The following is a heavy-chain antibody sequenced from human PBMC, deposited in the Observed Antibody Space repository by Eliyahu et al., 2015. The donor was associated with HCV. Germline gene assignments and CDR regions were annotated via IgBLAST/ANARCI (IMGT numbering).Heavy chain of an antibody. Sequence: QVQLHESGPGLVEPSETLSLTCNVSGTSINYYYWAWIRQAAGKRLEWIGRTSVSGNSKHNPSLKSRISMSIHMSDNHFSLRLTSVTAADTAIYYCVREIPLCGSATCHVSFDIWGHGTLVTVSS. CDR3: VREIPLCGSATCHVSFDI. CDR1: GTSINYYY. J-gene: IGHJ3*02. CDR2: TSVSGNS. V-gene: IGHV4-4*07. D-gene: IGHD6-19*01.